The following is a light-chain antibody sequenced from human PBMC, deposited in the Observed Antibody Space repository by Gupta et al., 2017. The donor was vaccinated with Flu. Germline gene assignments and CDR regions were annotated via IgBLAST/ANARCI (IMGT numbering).Light chain of an antibody. CDR1: SSNIGRNT. J-gene: IGLJ3*02. V-gene: IGLV1-44*01. Sequence: QSVLTQPPSASGTPGQRVTISCSGSSSNIGRNTVNWYQQLPGTAPKLLIYSNNQRPSGFPDRFSGSKSGTSASLAISGLQSEDEADYYCAAWDDSLNGAVFGGGTKLTVL. CDR3: AAWDDSLNGAV. CDR2: SNN.